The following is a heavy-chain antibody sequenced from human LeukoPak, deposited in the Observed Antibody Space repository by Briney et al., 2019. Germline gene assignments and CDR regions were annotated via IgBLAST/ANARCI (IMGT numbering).Heavy chain of an antibody. CDR1: GYSFTSYW. CDR2: IYPGDSDT. D-gene: IGHD6-19*01. Sequence: GESLKISCKGSGYSFTSYWIGWVRQMPGKGLEWMGIIYPGDSDTRYSPSFQGRVTISADKSISTAYLQWSSLKASDTAIYYCARRDSSGWYGPYYFDYWGQGTLVTVSS. J-gene: IGHJ4*02. CDR3: ARRDSSGWYGPYYFDY. V-gene: IGHV5-51*01.